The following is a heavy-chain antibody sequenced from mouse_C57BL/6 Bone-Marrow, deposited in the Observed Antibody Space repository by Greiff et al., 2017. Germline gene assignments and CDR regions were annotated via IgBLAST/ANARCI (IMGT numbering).Heavy chain of an antibody. Sequence: QVQLQQSGAELAGPGASVKMSCKASGYTFTSYTMHWVKQRPGQGLEWIGYINPSSGYTKYNQKFKDKATLTADKSSSTAYMQLSSLTSEDSAVYYCARGRLGRGWFAYWGQGTLVTVSA. CDR3: ARGRLGRGWFAY. CDR2: INPSSGYT. D-gene: IGHD4-1*01. CDR1: GYTFTSYT. J-gene: IGHJ3*01. V-gene: IGHV1-4*01.